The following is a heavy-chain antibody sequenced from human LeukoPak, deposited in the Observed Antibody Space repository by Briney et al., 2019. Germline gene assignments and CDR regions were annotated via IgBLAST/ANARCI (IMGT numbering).Heavy chain of an antibody. V-gene: IGHV3-21*01. CDR2: ISSSSSYI. D-gene: IGHD4-17*01. CDR3: ARGHTAVTRHFDF. J-gene: IGHJ4*02. CDR1: GFTLSSYG. Sequence: GGSLRLSCAASGFTLSSYGMNWVRQAPGKGLEWVSFISSSSSYIYYADSVKGRFTISRDDAKNLLYLDMNSLRAEDTAVYYCARGHTAVTRHFDFWGQGTLVTVSS.